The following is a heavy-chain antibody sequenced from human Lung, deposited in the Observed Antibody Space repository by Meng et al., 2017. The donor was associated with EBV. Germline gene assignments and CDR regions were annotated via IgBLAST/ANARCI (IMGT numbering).Heavy chain of an antibody. CDR3: ARESRRYYDTSDS. J-gene: IGHJ4*02. V-gene: IGHV4-61*10. CDR1: GGSGISGTIY. Sequence: LEPSGRVRVAASEPVFRTRHCSGGSGISGTIYWSWCRRHAGNGVVWIVHIYYSGATYYNSSLQMRVALSRATSKNQFSLSLSSVTTADTAVYYCARESRRYYDTSDSWGQGTLVTVSS. D-gene: IGHD3-22*01. CDR2: IYYSGAT.